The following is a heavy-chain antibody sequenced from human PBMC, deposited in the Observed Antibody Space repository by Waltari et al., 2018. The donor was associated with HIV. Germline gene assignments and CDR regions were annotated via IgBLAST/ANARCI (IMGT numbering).Heavy chain of an antibody. Sequence: EVQLVQSGAEVKKPGESLKISCKVSGYSFTSYWIAWVRQMPGKGQEWMGTLYPGDPATRYSPSFQGQVTISADKSISTAYLQWSSLKASDTAVYYCARRAVVSLESDYWGQGTLVTVSS. CDR2: LYPGDPAT. D-gene: IGHD2-15*01. J-gene: IGHJ4*02. V-gene: IGHV5-51*01. CDR1: GYSFTSYW. CDR3: ARRAVVSLESDY.